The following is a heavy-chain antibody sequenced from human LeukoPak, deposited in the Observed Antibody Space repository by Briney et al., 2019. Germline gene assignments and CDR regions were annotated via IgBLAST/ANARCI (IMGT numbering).Heavy chain of an antibody. CDR3: AKGNSRMVAQDYYDSSGYYYESYYYYGMDV. J-gene: IGHJ6*02. V-gene: IGHV3-30*18. D-gene: IGHD3-22*01. Sequence: GRSLRLSCAASGFTFSSYGMHWVRQAPGKGLEWVAVISYDGSNKYYADSVKGRFTISRDNSKNTLYLQMNSLRAEDTAVYYCAKGNSRMVAQDYYDSSGYYYESYYYYGMDVWGQGTTVTVSS. CDR2: ISYDGSNK. CDR1: GFTFSSYG.